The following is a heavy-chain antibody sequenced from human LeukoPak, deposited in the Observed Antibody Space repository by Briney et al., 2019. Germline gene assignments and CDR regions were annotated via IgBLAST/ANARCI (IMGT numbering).Heavy chain of an antibody. CDR2: ISGSGGST. J-gene: IGHJ4*02. V-gene: IGHV3-23*01. Sequence: PGGSLRLSCAASGFTFSSYAMSWVRQAPGKGLGWVSTISGSGGSTDYADSVRGRLTISRDNSKNTLYLQMNSLRAEDTAVYYCAKAYGSGWAPFDYWGQGTLVTVSS. CDR1: GFTFSSYA. CDR3: AKAYGSGWAPFDY. D-gene: IGHD6-19*01.